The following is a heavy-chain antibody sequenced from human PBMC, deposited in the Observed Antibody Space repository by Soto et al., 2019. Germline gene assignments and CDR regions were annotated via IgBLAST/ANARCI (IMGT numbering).Heavy chain of an antibody. Sequence: ASVKVSCKVSGYTLTGLAMHWVRQAPGKGLEWMGGFDPEDGETIYAQKFQGRVTMTEDTSTDTAYMELSSLRSEDTAVYYCATGNGSSGWYRVCVYWGQGTLVTVSS. J-gene: IGHJ4*02. CDR3: ATGNGSSGWYRVCVY. V-gene: IGHV1-24*01. CDR2: FDPEDGET. D-gene: IGHD6-19*01. CDR1: GYTLTGLA.